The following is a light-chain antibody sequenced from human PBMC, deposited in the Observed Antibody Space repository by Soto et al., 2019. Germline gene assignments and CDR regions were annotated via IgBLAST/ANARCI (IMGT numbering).Light chain of an antibody. Sequence: DFQMTQSPSSLSASVGDRVTIICRASQSIANYLNWYQHKPGKAPSLLIYSASTLQSGVPSRFSGSGSGTDFTLTISSLQPEDFATYFCQQTYSAPPTFGGGTKVEIK. CDR3: QQTYSAPPT. CDR1: QSIANY. J-gene: IGKJ4*01. CDR2: SAS. V-gene: IGKV1-39*01.